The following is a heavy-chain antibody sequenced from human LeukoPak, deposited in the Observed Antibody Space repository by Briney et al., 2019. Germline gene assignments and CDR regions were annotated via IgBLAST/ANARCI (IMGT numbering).Heavy chain of an antibody. Sequence: PSETLSLTFTVSGGSISSGSYYWSWIRQPAGKGLEWIGRIYTSGSTNYNPSLKSRVTISVDTSKNQFSLKLSSVTAADTAVYYCARAVTGDYFDYWGQGTLVTVSS. V-gene: IGHV4-61*02. D-gene: IGHD7-27*01. CDR3: ARAVTGDYFDY. CDR2: IYTSGST. CDR1: GGSISSGSYY. J-gene: IGHJ4*02.